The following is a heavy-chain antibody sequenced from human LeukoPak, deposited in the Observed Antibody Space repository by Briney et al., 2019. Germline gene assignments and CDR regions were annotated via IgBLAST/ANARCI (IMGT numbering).Heavy chain of an antibody. Sequence: SETLSLTCTVSGGSISSGSYYWSWIRQPAGKGVEWIGRIYTSASTNYNPSHKSRVTISVDTSKNQFSLKLSSVTAADTAMYYCARARGGYSYGNYYYYGMDVWGQGTTVTVSS. CDR2: IYTSAST. V-gene: IGHV4-61*02. CDR3: ARARGGYSYGNYYYYGMDV. CDR1: GGSISSGSYY. J-gene: IGHJ6*02. D-gene: IGHD5-18*01.